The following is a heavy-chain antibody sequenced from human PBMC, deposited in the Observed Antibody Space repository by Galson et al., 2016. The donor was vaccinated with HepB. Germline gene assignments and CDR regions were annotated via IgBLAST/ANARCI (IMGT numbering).Heavy chain of an antibody. Sequence: SLRLSCAASGFTFSDYYMSWIRQAPGKGLEWVSYISGSSGYRNYADTVKGRFTTSRDNAKNSLYLQLNSLRAEDTAVYYCARAVDSPLEVHFDYWGQGTLVTVSS. CDR2: ISGSSGYR. D-gene: IGHD5-18*01. CDR3: ARAVDSPLEVHFDY. V-gene: IGHV3-11*06. CDR1: GFTFSDYY. J-gene: IGHJ4*02.